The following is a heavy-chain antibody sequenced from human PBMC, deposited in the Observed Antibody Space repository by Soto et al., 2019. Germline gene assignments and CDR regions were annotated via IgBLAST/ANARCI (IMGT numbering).Heavy chain of an antibody. Sequence: PSETLSLTCTVSGGSISSYCWSWIRQPPGKGLEWIGYIYYSGSTNYNPSLKSRVTISVDTSKNQFSLKLSSVTAADTAVYYCARTMKQLAFLDVWGQGTTVTVSS. CDR1: GGSISSYC. D-gene: IGHD6-6*01. CDR3: ARTMKQLAFLDV. J-gene: IGHJ6*02. CDR2: IYYSGST. V-gene: IGHV4-59*01.